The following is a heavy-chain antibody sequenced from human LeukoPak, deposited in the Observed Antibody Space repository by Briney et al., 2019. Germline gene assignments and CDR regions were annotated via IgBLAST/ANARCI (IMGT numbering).Heavy chain of an antibody. V-gene: IGHV5-51*01. Sequence: GESLKISCKGSGYSFPSYWIGWVRQMPGKGLEWMGIIYPGDSDTRYSPSFQGQVTISADKSISTAYLQWSSLKASDTAMYYCARAYYYDSSGYYYAYYFDYWGQGTLVTVSS. CDR3: ARAYYYDSSGYYYAYYFDY. CDR1: GYSFPSYW. D-gene: IGHD3-22*01. CDR2: IYPGDSDT. J-gene: IGHJ4*02.